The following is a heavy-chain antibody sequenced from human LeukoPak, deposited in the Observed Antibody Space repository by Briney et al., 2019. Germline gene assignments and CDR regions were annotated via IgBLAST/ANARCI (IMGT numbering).Heavy chain of an antibody. J-gene: IGHJ6*02. D-gene: IGHD3-22*01. Sequence: ASVKVSCKVSGYTLIELSMHWVRQAPGKGLEWMGGFDPEDGETIYAQKFQGRVTTTEDTSTDTAYMELSSLRSEDTAVYYCATGSQDSSGRDYYYGMDVWGQGTTVTVSS. CDR3: ATGSQDSSGRDYYYGMDV. CDR2: FDPEDGET. V-gene: IGHV1-24*01. CDR1: GYTLIELS.